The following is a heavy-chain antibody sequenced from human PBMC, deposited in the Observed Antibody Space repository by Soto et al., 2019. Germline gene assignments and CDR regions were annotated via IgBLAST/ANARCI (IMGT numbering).Heavy chain of an antibody. D-gene: IGHD6-6*01. CDR1: GGSSSSGGYY. CDR3: ARTKDYSSSLDY. J-gene: IGHJ4*02. V-gene: IGHV4-31*03. Sequence: SETLSLTCTVSGGSSSSGGYYWAWIRQYPGKGLEWIGCIYYSGRTYYNPSLKSRVTISVDTSKRQFSLKLSSVTAADTAIYYCARTKDYSSSLDYWGQGALVTAPQ. CDR2: IYYSGRT.